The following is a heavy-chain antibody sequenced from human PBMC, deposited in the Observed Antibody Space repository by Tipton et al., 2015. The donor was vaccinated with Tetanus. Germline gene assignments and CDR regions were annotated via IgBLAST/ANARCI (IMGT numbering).Heavy chain of an antibody. V-gene: IGHV4-59*01. CDR1: GGSISGSY. J-gene: IGHJ4*02. Sequence: LRLSCTVSGGSISGSYWNWIRQPPGKGLEWIGYVYYNGNTHYNPALKSRVTISVDTSKNQFSLKLSSVTAADTAIYYCAREVPAAGHFDFWGQGTLVTVSS. D-gene: IGHD2-2*01. CDR2: VYYNGNT. CDR3: AREVPAAGHFDF.